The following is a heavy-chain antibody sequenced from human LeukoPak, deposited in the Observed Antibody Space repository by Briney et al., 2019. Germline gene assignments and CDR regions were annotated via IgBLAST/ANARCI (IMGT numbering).Heavy chain of an antibody. J-gene: IGHJ4*02. CDR2: IDPSDSYT. V-gene: IGHV5-10-1*01. Sequence: KTGESLKISCKGSGYSFTSYWISWVRQMPGKGLEWIGRIDPSDSYTNYSPSFQGHVTISADQSISTAYLQWSSLKASGTGVYYCALSQGTTSTDYFDFWGQGTLVTVSS. CDR1: GYSFTSYW. D-gene: IGHD1-7*01. CDR3: ALSQGTTSTDYFDF.